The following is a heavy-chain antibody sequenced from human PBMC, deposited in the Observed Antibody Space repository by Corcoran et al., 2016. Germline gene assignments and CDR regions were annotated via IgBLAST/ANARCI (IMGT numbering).Heavy chain of an antibody. CDR1: GFTFSSFT. J-gene: IGHJ4*02. Sequence: EVQLEESGGGLVKPGGSLRLSCAASGFTFSSFTMNWVRQAPGKGLEWVSSISSSSSYIYYADSVKGRFTISRDNAKNSLYLQMNSLRAEDTAVYYCARDLVAGYTYEHYFDYGGQGTLVTVSS. D-gene: IGHD5-18*01. V-gene: IGHV3-21*01. CDR3: ARDLVAGYTYEHYFDY. CDR2: ISSSSSYI.